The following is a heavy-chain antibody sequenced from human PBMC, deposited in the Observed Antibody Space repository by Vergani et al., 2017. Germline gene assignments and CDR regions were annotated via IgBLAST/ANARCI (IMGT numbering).Heavy chain of an antibody. J-gene: IGHJ3*02. Sequence: QVQLQESGPGLVKPSETLSLTCTVSGGSISSYYWSWIRQPPGKGLEWIGYIYYSGSTNYNPSLKSRVTISVDTSKNQFSLKLSSVTAADTAVYYCARGSGIAVAENAFDIWGQGTMVTVSS. D-gene: IGHD6-19*01. V-gene: IGHV4-59*01. CDR3: ARGSGIAVAENAFDI. CDR1: GGSISSYY. CDR2: IYYSGST.